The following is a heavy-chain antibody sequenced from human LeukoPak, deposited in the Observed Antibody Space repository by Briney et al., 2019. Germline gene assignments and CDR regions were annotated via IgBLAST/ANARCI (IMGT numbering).Heavy chain of an antibody. V-gene: IGHV3-30*18. Sequence: GRSLRLSCAASGFTFSSYGMHWVRQAPGKGLEWVAVISYDGSNKYYADSVKGRFTISRDNSKNTLYLQMNSLRAEDTAVYYRAKVGICSSTSCSDYWGQGTLVTVSS. D-gene: IGHD2-2*01. CDR2: ISYDGSNK. CDR3: AKVGICSSTSCSDY. J-gene: IGHJ4*02. CDR1: GFTFSSYG.